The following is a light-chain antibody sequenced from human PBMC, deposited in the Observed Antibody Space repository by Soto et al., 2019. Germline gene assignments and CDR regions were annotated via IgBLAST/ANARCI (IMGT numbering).Light chain of an antibody. V-gene: IGLV2-14*01. CDR1: SSDVGNYIF. Sequence: QSARTPPASVSGSPGQSITISCTGTSSDVGNYIFVSWYRQHPGKAPKLMIYDINNRPSGVSNRFSGSRSGNTASLTISGLQAEDEADYYCVSYTTSASYVFGTGTKVTVL. CDR2: DIN. J-gene: IGLJ1*01. CDR3: VSYTTSASYV.